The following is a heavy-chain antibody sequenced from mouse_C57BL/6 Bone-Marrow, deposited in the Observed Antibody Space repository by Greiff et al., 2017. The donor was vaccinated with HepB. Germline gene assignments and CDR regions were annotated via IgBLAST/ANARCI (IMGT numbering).Heavy chain of an antibody. J-gene: IGHJ3*01. CDR2: IRLKSDNYAT. CDR1: GFTFSNYW. V-gene: IGHV6-3*01. CDR3: TGIYYYGSSLAWFAY. Sequence: DVMLVESGGGLVQPGGSMKLSCVASGFTFSNYWMNWVRQSPEKGLEWVAQIRLKSDNYATHYAESVKGRFTISRDDSKSSVYLQMNNLRAEDTGIYYCTGIYYYGSSLAWFAYWGQGTLVTVSA. D-gene: IGHD1-1*01.